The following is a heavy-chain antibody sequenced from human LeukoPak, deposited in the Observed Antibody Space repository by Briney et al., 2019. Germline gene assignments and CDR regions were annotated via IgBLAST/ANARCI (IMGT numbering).Heavy chain of an antibody. CDR3: ARVGLEMATYVLPEGMDY. D-gene: IGHD5-24*01. V-gene: IGHV1-18*01. J-gene: IGHJ4*02. CDR1: GYTFTSYD. Sequence: ASVKVSCKASGYTFTSYDINWVRQATGQGLEWMGWISAYNGNTNYAQKLQGRVTMTTDTSTSTAYMELRSLRSDDTAVYYCARVGLEMATYVLPEGMDYRGQGTLVTVSS. CDR2: ISAYNGNT.